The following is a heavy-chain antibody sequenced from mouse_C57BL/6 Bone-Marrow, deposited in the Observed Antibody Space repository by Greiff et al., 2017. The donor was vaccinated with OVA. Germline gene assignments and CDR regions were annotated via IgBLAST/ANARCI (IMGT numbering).Heavy chain of an antibody. CDR2: LYPGSGNI. CDR3: ARSERLRDYFDN. J-gene: IGHJ2*01. V-gene: IGHV1-76*01. D-gene: IGHD2-2*01. CDR1: GYTFTDYY. Sequence: VHLVESGAELVRPGASVKLSCKASGYTFTDYYISWVKQRPGKGLEWIARLYPGSGNIYYNEKFKGKATLTAEKSSSTAYMQLSSLTSDDSAVYFCARSERLRDYFDNWGQGTTLTVSS.